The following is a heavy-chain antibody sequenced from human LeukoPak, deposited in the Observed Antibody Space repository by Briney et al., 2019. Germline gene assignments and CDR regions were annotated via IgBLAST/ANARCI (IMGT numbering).Heavy chain of an antibody. D-gene: IGHD1-26*01. Sequence: GGSLRLSCAASGFTFGSYSMNWVRQAPGKGLEWVSSISSSSSYIYYADSVKGRFTISRDNAKNSLYLQMNSLRAEDTAVYYCARVRWELLSSAFDIWGQGTMVTVSS. CDR2: ISSSSSYI. CDR1: GFTFGSYS. J-gene: IGHJ3*02. CDR3: ARVRWELLSSAFDI. V-gene: IGHV3-21*04.